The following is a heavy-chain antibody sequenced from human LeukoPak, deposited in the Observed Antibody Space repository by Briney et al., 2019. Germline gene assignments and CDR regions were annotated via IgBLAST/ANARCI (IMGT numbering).Heavy chain of an antibody. CDR1: GGSISSYY. D-gene: IGHD6-13*01. J-gene: IGHJ4*02. CDR2: IYTSGST. V-gene: IGHV4-4*07. Sequence: PSETLSLTCTVSGGSISSYYWSWIRQPAGKGLEWIGRIYTSGSTNYNPSLKSRVTMSVDTSKNQFSLKLSSVTAADTAVYYCARDRVYSSSWYPNGYSDYWGQGTLVTVSS. CDR3: ARDRVYSSSWYPNGYSDY.